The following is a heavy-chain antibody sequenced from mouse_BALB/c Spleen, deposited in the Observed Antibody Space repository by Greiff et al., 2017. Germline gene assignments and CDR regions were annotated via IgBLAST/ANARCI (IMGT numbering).Heavy chain of an antibody. CDR3: ARSDYDGWFAY. CDR2: INPGSGGT. D-gene: IGHD2-4*01. CDR1: GYAFTNYL. Sequence: VQLQQSGAELVRPGTSVKVSCKASGYAFTNYLIEWVKQRPGQGLEWIGVINPGSGGTNYNEKFKGKATLTADKSSSTAYMQLSSLTSDDSAVYFCARSDYDGWFAYWGQGTLVTVSA. V-gene: IGHV1-54*01. J-gene: IGHJ3*01.